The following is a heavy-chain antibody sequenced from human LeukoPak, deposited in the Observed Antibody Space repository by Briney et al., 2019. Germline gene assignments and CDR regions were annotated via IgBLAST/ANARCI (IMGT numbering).Heavy chain of an antibody. CDR1: GFTVSSNY. J-gene: IGHJ3*02. D-gene: IGHD6-13*01. CDR2: IYSGGST. CDR3: ARLGGGHSSSWYDAFDI. V-gene: IGHV3-53*01. Sequence: PGGSLRLSCAASGFTVSSNYMSWVRQAPGKGLEWVSVIYSGGSTYYADSVKGRFTISRDNSKNTLYLQMNSLRAEGTAVYYCARLGGGHSSSWYDAFDIWGQGTMVTVSS.